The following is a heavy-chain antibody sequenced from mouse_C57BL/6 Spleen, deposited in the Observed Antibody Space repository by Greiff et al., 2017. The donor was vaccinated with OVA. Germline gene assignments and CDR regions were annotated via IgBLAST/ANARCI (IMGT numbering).Heavy chain of an antibody. Sequence: QVHVKQPGAELVMPGASVKLSCKASGYTFTSYWMHWVKQRPGQGLEWIGEIDPSDSYTNYNQKFKGKSTLTVDKSSSTAYMQLSSLTSEDSAVYYCARLDGSTFAYWGQGTLVTVSA. CDR3: ARLDGSTFAY. CDR2: IDPSDSYT. D-gene: IGHD1-1*01. J-gene: IGHJ3*01. V-gene: IGHV1-69*01. CDR1: GYTFTSYW.